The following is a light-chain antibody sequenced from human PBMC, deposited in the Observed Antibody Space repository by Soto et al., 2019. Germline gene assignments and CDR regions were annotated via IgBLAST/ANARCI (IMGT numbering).Light chain of an antibody. Sequence: QSALTQPPSASGSPGQSVAISCTGTSSDVGGYNYVSWYQQHPGKAPKLMIYEVNKRPSGVPDRFSGSKSGNTASLTVSGLKAEDEADYYCSSYACSSNVFGPETKLTVL. CDR3: SSYACSSNV. CDR2: EVN. J-gene: IGLJ1*01. V-gene: IGLV2-8*01. CDR1: SSDVGGYNY.